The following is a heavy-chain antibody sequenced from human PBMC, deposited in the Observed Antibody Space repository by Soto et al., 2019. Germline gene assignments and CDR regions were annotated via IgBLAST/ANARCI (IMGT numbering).Heavy chain of an antibody. CDR2: IYSGGST. J-gene: IGHJ4*02. CDR3: ARELGDSSGYYYVV. V-gene: IGHV3-53*01. CDR1: GFTVSSNY. D-gene: IGHD3-22*01. Sequence: GGSLRLSCAASGFTVSSNYMSWVRQAPGKGLEWVSVIYSGGSTYYADSVKGRFTISRDNSKNTLYLQMNSLRAEDTAVYYCARELGDSSGYYYVVWGQGTLVTVSS.